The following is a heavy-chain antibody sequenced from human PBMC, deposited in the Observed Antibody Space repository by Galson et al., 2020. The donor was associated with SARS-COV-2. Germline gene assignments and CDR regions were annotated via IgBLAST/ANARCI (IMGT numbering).Heavy chain of an antibody. D-gene: IGHD6-13*01. CDR2: INSDGDNT. CDR1: GFGVRNYA. V-gene: IGHV3-64D*08. CDR3: VKVEGVSWYEGVFHA. Sequence: PGGSLRLSCSGSGFGVRNYAMPWVRQAPGKGLEYVSGINSDGDNTYYTASVKGRFSLSRDISKNSLYLQMTALTTEDTAVYYCVKVEGVSWYEGVFHAWGQGTLVTVSS. J-gene: IGHJ5*02.